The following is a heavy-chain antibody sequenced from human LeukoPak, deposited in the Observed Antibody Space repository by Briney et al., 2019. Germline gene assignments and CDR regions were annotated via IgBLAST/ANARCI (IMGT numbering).Heavy chain of an antibody. CDR2: ISSSSYI. D-gene: IGHD3-22*01. CDR1: GFTFSSYS. Sequence: GGSLRLSCAASGFTFSSYSMNWVRQAPGKGLEWVSSISSSSYIYYADSVKGRFTISRDNAKNSLYLQMNSLRAEDTAVYYCARDRGYYYDSSGSIFDYWGQGTLVTVSS. CDR3: ARDRGYYYDSSGSIFDY. J-gene: IGHJ4*02. V-gene: IGHV3-21*01.